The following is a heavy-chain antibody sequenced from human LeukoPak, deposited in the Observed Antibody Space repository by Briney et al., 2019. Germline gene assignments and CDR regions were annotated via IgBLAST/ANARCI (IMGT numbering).Heavy chain of an antibody. CDR2: ISGSGGST. CDR1: GFTFSSYA. J-gene: IGHJ4*02. D-gene: IGHD3-10*01. V-gene: IGHV3-23*01. CDR3: AKDGPQYYYGSGSYLDY. Sequence: GGSLRLSCAASGFTFSSYAMSWVRQAPGKGLEWVSAISGSGGSTYYAGSVKGRFTISRDNSKNTLYLQMNSLRAEDTAVYYCAKDGPQYYYGSGSYLDYWGQGTLVTVSS.